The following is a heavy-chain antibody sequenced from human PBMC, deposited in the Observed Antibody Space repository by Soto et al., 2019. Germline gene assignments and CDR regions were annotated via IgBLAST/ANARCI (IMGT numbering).Heavy chain of an antibody. CDR2: SSVDNGKT. Sequence: QVHLVQSGTEMKKPGASVRVSCKASGYTFSDFGISWARQAPGQGLEWLGGSSVDNGKTNYAGQFQGRGTMTTDTATNTAYMELMRMRSDDTAIYYCARVDIRTNYSTTPCDYWGQGTLVTVSS. CDR1: GYTFSDFG. D-gene: IGHD2-2*01. J-gene: IGHJ4*02. V-gene: IGHV1-18*01. CDR3: ARVDIRTNYSTTPCDY.